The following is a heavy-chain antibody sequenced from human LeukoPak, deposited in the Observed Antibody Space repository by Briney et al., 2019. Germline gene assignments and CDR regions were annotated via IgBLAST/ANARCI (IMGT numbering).Heavy chain of an antibody. V-gene: IGHV3-73*01. Sequence: GGSLRLSCAASGFTFSGSAMHWVRQASGKGLEWVGRIRSNGNSYAKAYSVTVRVTISSSSDESKITAYLQMNSVKTEDTAVYYCTRRAGDILTGRDSDYWGQGTLVTVSS. CDR3: TRRAGDILTGRDSDY. J-gene: IGHJ4*02. D-gene: IGHD3-9*01. CDR1: GFTFSGSA. CDR2: IRSNGNSYAK.